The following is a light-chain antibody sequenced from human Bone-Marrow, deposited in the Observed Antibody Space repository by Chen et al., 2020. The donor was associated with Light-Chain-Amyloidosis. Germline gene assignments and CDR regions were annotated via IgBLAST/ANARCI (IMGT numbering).Light chain of an antibody. CDR2: DVS. CDR3: QVWDRSSDRPV. V-gene: IGLV3-21*02. Sequence: SYLLTQPSSVSVAPGQTATIACGGNNIGSTSVHWYQQTPGQAPLLVVYDVSDRPSGIPERLSGSNSGNTATLTISRVEAGDEADYYCQVWDRSSDRPVFGGGTKLTVL. CDR1: NIGSTS. J-gene: IGLJ3*02.